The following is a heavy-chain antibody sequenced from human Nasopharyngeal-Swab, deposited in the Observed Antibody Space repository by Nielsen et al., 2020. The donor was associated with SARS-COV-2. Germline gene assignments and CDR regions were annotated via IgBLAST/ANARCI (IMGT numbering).Heavy chain of an antibody. V-gene: IGHV4-39*07. CDR3: ARGASEVVVIVWFDP. Sequence: SETLSLTCTVSGGSISSSSYYWGWIRQPPGKGLEWIGSIYYSGSTYYNPSLKSRVTISVDTSKNQFSLKLSSVTAADTAVYYCARGASEVVVIVWFDPWGHGTLVTVSS. CDR2: IYYSGST. J-gene: IGHJ5*02. D-gene: IGHD3-22*01. CDR1: GGSISSSSYY.